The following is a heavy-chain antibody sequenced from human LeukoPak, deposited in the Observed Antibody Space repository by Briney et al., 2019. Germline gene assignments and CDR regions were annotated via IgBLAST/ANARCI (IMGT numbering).Heavy chain of an antibody. J-gene: IGHJ6*02. V-gene: IGHV3-30*18. CDR1: GFTFSNYG. Sequence: PGGSLRLSCAASGFTFSNYGVHWVRQAPGKGLEWVAVISNDGGYEHYADSVKGRFTISRDNSKNSLYLQMNSLRPEDTAVYYCTKDLVGGSSWSLGNYYHYYGVDVWGQGTAVTVSS. D-gene: IGHD6-13*01. CDR3: TKDLVGGSSWSLGNYYHYYGVDV. CDR2: ISNDGGYE.